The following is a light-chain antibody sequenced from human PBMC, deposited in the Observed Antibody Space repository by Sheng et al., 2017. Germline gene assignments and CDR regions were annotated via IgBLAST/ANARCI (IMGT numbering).Light chain of an antibody. CDR3: LSYGRGGTYL. J-gene: IGLJ1*01. CDR2: EVN. V-gene: IGLV2-23*02. CDR1: STDVESSNL. Sequence: QSALTQPASVSGSRGQSITISCTGTSTDVESSNLVSWYQQNPGKAPKLIIYEVNKRPSGVSSRFSGSKSDNTASLTISGLQAEDETDYYCLSYGRGGTYLFGSGTKVTVL.